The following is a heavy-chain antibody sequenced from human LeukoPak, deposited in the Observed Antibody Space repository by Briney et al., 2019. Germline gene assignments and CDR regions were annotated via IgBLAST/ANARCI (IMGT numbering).Heavy chain of an antibody. D-gene: IGHD3-22*01. CDR1: GGTFSSYA. J-gene: IGHJ5*02. CDR2: IIPIFGTA. Sequence: SVKVSCKASGGTFSSYAISWVPQPPGQGLEWMGGIIPIFGTANYAQKFQGRVTITTDESTSTAYMELSSLRSEDTAVYYCARVLYDSSGYYGYKYNWFDPWGQGTLVTVSS. V-gene: IGHV1-69*05. CDR3: ARVLYDSSGYYGYKYNWFDP.